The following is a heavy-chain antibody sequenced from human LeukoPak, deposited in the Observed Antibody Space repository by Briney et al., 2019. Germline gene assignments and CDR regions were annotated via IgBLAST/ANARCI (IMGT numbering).Heavy chain of an antibody. CDR2: ISSNGGSI. D-gene: IGHD3-22*01. V-gene: IGHV3-64*01. J-gene: IGHJ4*02. CDR1: GFTFSSYA. Sequence: GGSLRLSCAASGFTFSSYAMHWVRQAPGKGLEYVSAISSNGGSIYYANSVKGRFTISRDNSKNTLYLQMGSLRAEDMAVYYCARDEGDSSGSYYFDYWGQGTLVTVSS. CDR3: ARDEGDSSGSYYFDY.